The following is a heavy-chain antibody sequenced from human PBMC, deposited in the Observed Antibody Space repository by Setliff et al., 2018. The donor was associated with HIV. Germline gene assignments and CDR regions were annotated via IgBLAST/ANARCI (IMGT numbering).Heavy chain of an antibody. D-gene: IGHD1-20*01. J-gene: IGHJ4*02. CDR3: ATAPGISYFDY. Sequence: SETLSLTCTVSGGSISSGGYYWSWIRQHPGKGLEWIGYIYYSGSTYYNPSLKSRVTISVDTSQNQFSLKLSSLTAAGTAVYYCATAPGISYFDYWGEGALVTVSA. CDR1: GGSISSGGYY. V-gene: IGHV4-31*03. CDR2: IYYSGST.